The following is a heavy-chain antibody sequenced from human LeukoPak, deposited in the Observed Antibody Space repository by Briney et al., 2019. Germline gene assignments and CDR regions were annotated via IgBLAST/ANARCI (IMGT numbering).Heavy chain of an antibody. CDR2: IYQSGTT. V-gene: IGHV4-4*02. CDR3: ATYFYGDYALHYFDY. J-gene: IGHJ4*02. CDR1: GGSVTSGIHW. Sequence: NPSETLSLTCAVSGGSVTSGIHWWSWARQAPGKGLEWIGEIYQSGTTNYKPSLKSRVTMSLDKSRNIVSLTLSSVTAADTAVYFCATYFYGDYALHYFDYWGQGVLVTVSS. D-gene: IGHD4-17*01.